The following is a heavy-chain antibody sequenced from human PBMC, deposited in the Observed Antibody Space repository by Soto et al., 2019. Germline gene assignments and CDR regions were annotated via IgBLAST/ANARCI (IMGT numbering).Heavy chain of an antibody. CDR3: ARGHGIAARRLNWFDP. Sequence: QVQLVQSGAEVKKPGASVKVSCKASGYTFTSYDINWVRQATGQGLEWMGWMNPNSGNTGYAQKFPGRVTMTRNTSISTAYMELSSLRSEDTAVYYCARGHGIAARRLNWFDPWGQGTLVTVSS. CDR1: GYTFTSYD. V-gene: IGHV1-8*01. J-gene: IGHJ5*02. D-gene: IGHD6-6*01. CDR2: MNPNSGNT.